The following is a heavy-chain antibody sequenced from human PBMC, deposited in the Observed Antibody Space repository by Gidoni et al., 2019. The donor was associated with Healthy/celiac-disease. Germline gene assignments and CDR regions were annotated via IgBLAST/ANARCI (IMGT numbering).Heavy chain of an antibody. CDR2: INTNTGHP. V-gene: IGHV7-4-1*02. CDR1: GYTFTSYA. Sequence: QVQLVQPGSELKKPGASVKVSCKASGYTFTSYAMNWVRQAPRQGLEWMGWINTNTGHPTYAQGFTGRFVFSLDTSVSTAYLQISSLKAEDTAVYYCARPTEWELLDYWGQGTLVTVSS. J-gene: IGHJ4*01. D-gene: IGHD1-26*01. CDR3: ARPTEWELLDY.